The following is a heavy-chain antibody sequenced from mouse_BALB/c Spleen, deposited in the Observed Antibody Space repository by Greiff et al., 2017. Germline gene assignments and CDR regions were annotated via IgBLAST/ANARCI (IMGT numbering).Heavy chain of an antibody. CDR1: GFTFSSFG. J-gene: IGHJ4*01. CDR3: ARRPYDGYYGAMDY. Sequence: EVKLQESGGGLVQPGGSRKLSCAASGFTFSSFGMHWVRQAPEKGLEWVAYISSGSSTIYYADTVKGRFTISRDNPKNTLFLQMTSLRSEDTAMYYCARRPYDGYYGAMDYWGQGTSVTVSS. V-gene: IGHV5-17*02. D-gene: IGHD2-3*01. CDR2: ISSGSSTI.